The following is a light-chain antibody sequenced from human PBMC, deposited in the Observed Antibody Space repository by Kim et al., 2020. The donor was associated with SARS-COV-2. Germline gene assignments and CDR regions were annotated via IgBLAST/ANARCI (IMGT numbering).Light chain of an antibody. CDR3: QQSYTIPYT. V-gene: IGKV1-39*01. J-gene: IGKJ2*01. CDR1: QTISNS. CDR2: AAS. Sequence: SAAVGDRVTLTGRASQTISNSLSWYQQKPGKAPTLLISAASSLHTGAPSRFSGSGSGTYFTLTISSLQPEDFATYYCQQSYTIPYTFGQGTKLEI.